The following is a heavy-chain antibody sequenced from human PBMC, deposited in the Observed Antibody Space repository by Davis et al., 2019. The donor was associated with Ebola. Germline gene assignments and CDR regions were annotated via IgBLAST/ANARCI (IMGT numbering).Heavy chain of an antibody. CDR1: GFTFSSYW. CDR2: INSDGSST. J-gene: IGHJ4*02. CDR3: AKAVRRYDFWSGSTDY. D-gene: IGHD3-3*01. V-gene: IGHV3-74*01. Sequence: GESLKISCAASGFTFSSYWMHWVRQAPGKGLVWVSRINSDGSSTNYADSVKGRFTITRDNSKNTLYLQMNSLRAEDTAVYYCAKAVRRYDFWSGSTDYWGQGTLVTVSS.